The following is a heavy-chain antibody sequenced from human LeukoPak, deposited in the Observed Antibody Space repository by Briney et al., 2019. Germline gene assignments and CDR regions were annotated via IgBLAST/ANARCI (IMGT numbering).Heavy chain of an antibody. CDR1: GGSFSGYY. J-gene: IGHJ5*02. D-gene: IGHD6-13*01. Sequence: SETLSLTCAVYGGSFSGYYWSWIRQPPGKGLEWIGEINHSGSTNYNPSLKSRVTISVDTSKNQFSLKLSSVTAADTAVYYCAREKAYGSSWYPSGSAPWGRGTLVPVSS. V-gene: IGHV4-34*01. CDR3: AREKAYGSSWYPSGSAP. CDR2: INHSGST.